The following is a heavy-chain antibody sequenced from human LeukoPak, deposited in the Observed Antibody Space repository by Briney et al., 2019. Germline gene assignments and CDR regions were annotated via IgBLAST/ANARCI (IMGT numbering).Heavy chain of an antibody. V-gene: IGHV3-23*01. CDR1: GFTFSSYA. CDR2: ISGSGGST. Sequence: GGSLRLSCAASGFTFSSYAMSWVRQAPGKGLEWVSAISGSGGSTYYADSVKGRFTISRDNSKNTLYLQMNSLRAEDTAVYYCAKNDIVVVTAIGGYWGQGTLVTVSS. J-gene: IGHJ4*02. D-gene: IGHD2-21*02. CDR3: AKNDIVVVTAIGGY.